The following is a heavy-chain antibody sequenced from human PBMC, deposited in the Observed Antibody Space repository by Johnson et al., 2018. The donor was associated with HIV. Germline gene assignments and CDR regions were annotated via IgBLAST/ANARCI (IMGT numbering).Heavy chain of an antibody. Sequence: VQLVESGGGLVQPGGSLRLSCAAYGFTFSSYWMHWVRQAPGKGLVWVSRINSDGSSTSYADSVKGRFTISRDNAKNTLYLQMNSLRAEDTAVYYCARARYSSSWYNGDAFDIWGEGTMVTVSS. CDR2: INSDGSST. CDR1: GFTFSSYW. J-gene: IGHJ3*02. V-gene: IGHV3-74*02. D-gene: IGHD6-13*01. CDR3: ARARYSSSWYNGDAFDI.